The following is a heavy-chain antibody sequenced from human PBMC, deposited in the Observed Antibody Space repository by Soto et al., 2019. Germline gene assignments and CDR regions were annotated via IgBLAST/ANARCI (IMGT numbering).Heavy chain of an antibody. Sequence: GSLRLSCAASGFTFSPYTLGWVRQAPGKGLESLSFITNSKTYIYYADSVKGRFTISRDDAGNSLYLQMNSLRAEDTAIYYCARVDYSDRGYFHYWGQGAMVTFST. CDR2: ITNSKTYI. D-gene: IGHD3-22*01. CDR1: GFTFSPYT. V-gene: IGHV3-21*01. J-gene: IGHJ4*02. CDR3: ARVDYSDRGYFHY.